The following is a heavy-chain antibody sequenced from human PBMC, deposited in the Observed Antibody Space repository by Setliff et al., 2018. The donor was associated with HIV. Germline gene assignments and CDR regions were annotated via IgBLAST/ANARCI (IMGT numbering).Heavy chain of an antibody. CDR2: ISTYSDET. V-gene: IGHV1-18*01. D-gene: IGHD3-10*01. CDR3: ARERYFYHNDGSRSRHFDY. Sequence: ASVKVSCKPSGYTFTTYGLSWVRQAPGQGLEWMGWISTYSDETSSSQNLQGRLTMTTDTSTGTAYMELRSLRSDDTAVYYCARERYFYHNDGSRSRHFDYWGQGALVTVSS. CDR1: GYTFTTYG. J-gene: IGHJ4*02.